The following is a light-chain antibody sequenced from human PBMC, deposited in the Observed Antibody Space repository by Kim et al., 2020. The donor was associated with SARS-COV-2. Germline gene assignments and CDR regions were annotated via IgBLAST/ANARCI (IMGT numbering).Light chain of an antibody. CDR1: QSISSW. CDR2: KAS. V-gene: IGKV1-5*03. CDR3: QQYNGFSRT. J-gene: IGKJ1*01. Sequence: ASVGDRVTITCRASQSISSWLAWYQQKPGKAPNLLIYKASSLESGVPSRFRGSGSGTEFTLTISSLQPDDFATYYCQQYNGFSRTFGQGTKVDIK.